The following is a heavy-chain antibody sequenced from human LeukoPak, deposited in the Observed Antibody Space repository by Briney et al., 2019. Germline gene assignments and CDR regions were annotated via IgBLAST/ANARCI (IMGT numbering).Heavy chain of an antibody. CDR1: GFTFSSYA. D-gene: IGHD3-10*01. Sequence: GGSLRLSCAASGFTFSSYAMSWVRQAPGKGLEWVSAISGSGGSTYYADSVKGRFTISRDNSKNTLYLQMNRLRAEDTAVYYCARGSAASATWNWFDPWGQGTLVTVSS. V-gene: IGHV3-23*01. J-gene: IGHJ5*02. CDR3: ARGSAASATWNWFDP. CDR2: ISGSGGST.